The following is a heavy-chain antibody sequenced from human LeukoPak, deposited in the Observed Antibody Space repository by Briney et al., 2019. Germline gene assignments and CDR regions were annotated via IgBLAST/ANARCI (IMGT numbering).Heavy chain of an antibody. CDR2: INWNGGST. Sequence: PGRSLRLSCAASGFTFDDYGMSWVRQAPGKGLEWVSGINWNGGSTGYADSVKGRFTISRGNAKNSLYLQMNSLRAEDTALYYCARVVEPLTFRSSGYLYWGQGTLVTVSS. D-gene: IGHD3-22*01. V-gene: IGHV3-20*04. CDR3: ARVVEPLTFRSSGYLY. CDR1: GFTFDDYG. J-gene: IGHJ4*02.